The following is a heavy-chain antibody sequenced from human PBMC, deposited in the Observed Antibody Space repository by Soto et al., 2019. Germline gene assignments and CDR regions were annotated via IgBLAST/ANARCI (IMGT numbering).Heavy chain of an antibody. V-gene: IGHV4-39*01. J-gene: IGHJ4*02. CDR2: IYYSGST. CDR3: ASQGSDGDYVGGYYFDY. CDR1: GGSISSSSYY. Sequence: SETLSLTCTVSGGSISSSSYYWGWIRQPPGKGLEWIGSIYYSGSTYYNPSLKSRVTISVDTSKNQYSLKLSSVTAADTAVYYCASQGSDGDYVGGYYFDYWGQGTLVTVSS. D-gene: IGHD4-17*01.